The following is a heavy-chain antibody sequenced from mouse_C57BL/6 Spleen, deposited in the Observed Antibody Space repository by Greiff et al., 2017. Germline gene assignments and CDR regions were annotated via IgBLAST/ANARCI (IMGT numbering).Heavy chain of an antibody. CDR2: ISDGGSYT. V-gene: IGHV5-4*01. D-gene: IGHD2-4*01. CDR3: AREFDYDLDY. CDR1: GFTFSSYA. J-gene: IGHJ2*01. Sequence: EVHLVESGGGLVKPGGSLKLSCAASGFTFSSYAMSWVRQTPEKRLEWVATISDGGSYTYYPDNVKGRFTISRDNAKNNLYLQMSHLKSEDTAMYYCAREFDYDLDYWGQGTTLTVSS.